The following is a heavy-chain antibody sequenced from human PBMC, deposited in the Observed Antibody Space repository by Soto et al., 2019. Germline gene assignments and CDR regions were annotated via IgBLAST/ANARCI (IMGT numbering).Heavy chain of an antibody. CDR1: GFTFSSHA. CDR3: ARGHGPRSFLIDY. Sequence: QVQLVESGGGVVQPGRSLRLSCAASGFTFSSHATHWARQAPGKGLEWVAVIRNDGSNEHYVDSVRGRFTISRDNSKNTPYLQVNSLGVEGTAVYYCARGHGPRSFLIDYWGQGTLVTVSS. CDR2: IRNDGSNE. J-gene: IGHJ4*02. D-gene: IGHD3-10*01. V-gene: IGHV3-33*01.